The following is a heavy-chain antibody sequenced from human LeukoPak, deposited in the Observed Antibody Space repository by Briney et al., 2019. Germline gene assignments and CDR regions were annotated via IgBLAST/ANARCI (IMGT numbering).Heavy chain of an antibody. J-gene: IGHJ3*02. D-gene: IGHD3-10*01. CDR1: GVSIGSNIHF. CDR2: IYNPWST. Sequence: PSETLSLTCTVSGVSIGSNIHFWGWIRQPPGKGLEWIGSIYNPWSTFYNPSLRSRVTISIDTSKNQFSLKLFSVSGADTAVYYCARRRLDSSYYYDSGPWRDAFDIWGQGTMVAVSS. CDR3: ARRRLDSSYYYDSGPWRDAFDI. V-gene: IGHV4-39*01.